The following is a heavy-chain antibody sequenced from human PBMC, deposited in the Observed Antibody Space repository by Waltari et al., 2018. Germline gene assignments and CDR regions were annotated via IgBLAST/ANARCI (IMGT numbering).Heavy chain of an antibody. CDR1: GGSFSGYY. V-gene: IGHV4-34*01. J-gene: IGHJ4*02. Sequence: QVQLQQWGAGLLKPSETLSLTCAVYGGSFSGYYWSWIRQPPGKGLEWIGEINHSGSTNYNPSLKRRVTISVDTSKNQFSLKLSSVTAADTAVYYCARGPNWNYIRSAYYFDYWGQGTLVTVSS. CDR3: ARGPNWNYIRSAYYFDY. D-gene: IGHD1-7*01. CDR2: INHSGST.